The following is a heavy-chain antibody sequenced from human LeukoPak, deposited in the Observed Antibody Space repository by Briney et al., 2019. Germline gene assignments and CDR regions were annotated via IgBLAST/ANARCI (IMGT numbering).Heavy chain of an antibody. CDR1: GGSFSGYY. CDR3: ARETGSGYGLDY. V-gene: IGHV4-34*01. CDR2: INHSGST. J-gene: IGHJ4*02. D-gene: IGHD3-22*01. Sequence: SETLSLTCAVYGGSFSGYYWSWIRQPPGKGLEWIGEINHSGSTNYNPSLKSRVTISVDTSKNQFSLKLTSVNAADTAVYYCARETGSGYGLDYWSQGTLVTVSS.